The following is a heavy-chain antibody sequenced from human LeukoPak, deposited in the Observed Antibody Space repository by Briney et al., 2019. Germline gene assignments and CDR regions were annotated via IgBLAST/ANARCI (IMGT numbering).Heavy chain of an antibody. D-gene: IGHD2-15*01. CDR3: ARDPVVVVAAMGNWFDP. Sequence: GASVKVSCKASGYTFTSYGISWVRQAPGQGLEWMGWIRAYNGNTNYAQKLQGRVTMTTDTSTSTAYMELRSLRSDDTAVYYCARDPVVVVAAMGNWFDPWGQGTLVTVSS. CDR1: GYTFTSYG. J-gene: IGHJ5*02. V-gene: IGHV1-18*04. CDR2: IRAYNGNT.